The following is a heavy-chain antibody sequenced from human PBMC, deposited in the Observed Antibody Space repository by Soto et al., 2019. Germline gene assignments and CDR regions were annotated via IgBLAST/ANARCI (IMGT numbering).Heavy chain of an antibody. CDR2: ISYDGSNK. CDR1: GFTFSSYA. Sequence: VQLVESGGGVVQPGRSLRLSCAASGFTFSSYAMHWVRQAPGKGLEWVAVISYDGSNKYYADSVKGRFTISRDNSKNPLYLLINSLRVEDTAVYYCARGRLRRGMAYYFDYWGQGTLVTVSS. CDR3: ARGRLRRGMAYYFDY. J-gene: IGHJ4*02. D-gene: IGHD5-18*01. V-gene: IGHV3-30-3*01.